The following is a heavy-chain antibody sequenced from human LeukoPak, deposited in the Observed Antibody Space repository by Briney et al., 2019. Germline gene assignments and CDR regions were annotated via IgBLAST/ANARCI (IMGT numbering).Heavy chain of an antibody. Sequence: SETLSLTCAVYGGSFNDYYWSWIRQPPGKGLEWIGEINHSGNTNYNPSLKSRVTISVDTSKNQFSLKLSSVTAADTAVYYCATYDYGDDRPLEYFDYWGQGTLVTVSS. V-gene: IGHV4-34*01. CDR1: GGSFNDYY. CDR2: INHSGNT. J-gene: IGHJ4*02. CDR3: ATYDYGDDRPLEYFDY. D-gene: IGHD4-17*01.